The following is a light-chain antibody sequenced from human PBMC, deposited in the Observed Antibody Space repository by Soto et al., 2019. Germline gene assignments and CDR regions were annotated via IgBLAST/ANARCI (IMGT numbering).Light chain of an antibody. CDR3: QQYNVWPLT. J-gene: IGKJ4*01. CDR1: QSVSSN. V-gene: IGKV3-15*01. Sequence: EIVMTQSPATLSVSPGERATLSCRASQSVSSNLAWYQQKPGQTPKLLIYVASTRATGIPARFSGSGSGTECTLTISSLQSHDFAVHYCQQYNVWPLTFGGGTKVEFK. CDR2: VAS.